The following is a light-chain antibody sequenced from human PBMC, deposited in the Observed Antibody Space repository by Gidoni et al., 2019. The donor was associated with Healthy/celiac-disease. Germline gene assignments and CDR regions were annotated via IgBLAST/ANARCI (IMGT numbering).Light chain of an antibody. V-gene: IGLV2-11*01. CDR1: SSDVGGYNY. Sequence: QSALTQPRSVSGSPGPSVTISCTGTSSDVGGYNYVSWYQQHPGKAPTLMIYYVSKRPSGVPDRFSGSKSGNTASLTISGLQAEDEADYYCCSYAGSYHVVFGGGTKLTVL. CDR3: CSYAGSYHVV. J-gene: IGLJ2*01. CDR2: YVS.